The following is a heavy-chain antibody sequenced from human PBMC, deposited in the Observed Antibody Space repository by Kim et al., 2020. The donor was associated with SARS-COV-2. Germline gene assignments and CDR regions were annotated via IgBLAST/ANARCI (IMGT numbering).Heavy chain of an antibody. CDR1: GGSISSSSYY. V-gene: IGHV4-39*01. J-gene: IGHJ4*02. CDR3: ARLVQLDYFDY. Sequence: SETLSLTCTVSGGSISSSSYYWGWIRQPPGKGLEWIGSIYYSGSTYYNPSLKSRVTISVDTSKNQFSLKLSSVTAADTAVYYCARLVQLDYFDYWGQGTLVTVSS. CDR2: IYYSGST. D-gene: IGHD6-13*01.